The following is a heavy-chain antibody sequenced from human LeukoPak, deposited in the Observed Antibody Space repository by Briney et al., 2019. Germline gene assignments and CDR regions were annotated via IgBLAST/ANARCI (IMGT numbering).Heavy chain of an antibody. CDR1: GFTFSSYE. D-gene: IGHD3-22*01. J-gene: IGHJ4*02. Sequence: GGSLRLSCAASGFTFSSYEMNWVRQAPGKGLAWISYISSSGSTIYYADSVKGRFTISRDNAKNSLYLQMNSLRAEDTAVYYCARGYYDSSGYPVSPDYWGQGTLVTVSS. CDR2: ISSSGSTI. V-gene: IGHV3-48*03. CDR3: ARGYYDSSGYPVSPDY.